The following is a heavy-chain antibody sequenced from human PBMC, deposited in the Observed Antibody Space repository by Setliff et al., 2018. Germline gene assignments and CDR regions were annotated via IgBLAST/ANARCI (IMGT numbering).Heavy chain of an antibody. Sequence: VASVKVSCKSFGYTFTSYYLHWVRQAPGQGLQWMGFIDPNSGSTSFAQKFQGRLTITRDTSAGTVYMELSSLRSEDTAIYYCARDIPHNAFDIWGQGTMVTVSS. CDR3: ARDIPHNAFDI. D-gene: IGHD2-2*02. CDR1: GYTFTSYY. J-gene: IGHJ3*02. V-gene: IGHV1-46*01. CDR2: IDPNSGST.